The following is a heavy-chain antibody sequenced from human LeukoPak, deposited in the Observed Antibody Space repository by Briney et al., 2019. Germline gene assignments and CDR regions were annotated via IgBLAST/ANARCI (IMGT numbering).Heavy chain of an antibody. CDR2: IWYDGSNK. D-gene: IGHD5-18*01. CDR3: ARDSGLLGFLDY. Sequence: GGSLRLSCAASGFTFSSYGMHWVRQAPGKGLEWVAVIWYDGSNKYYADSVKGRFTISRDNSKNTLYLQMNSLRAEDTAVYYCARDSGLLGFLDYWGQGTLVTVSS. V-gene: IGHV3-33*01. J-gene: IGHJ4*02. CDR1: GFTFSSYG.